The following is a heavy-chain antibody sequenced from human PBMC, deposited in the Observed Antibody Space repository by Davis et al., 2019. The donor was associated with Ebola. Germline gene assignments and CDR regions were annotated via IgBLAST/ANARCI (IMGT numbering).Heavy chain of an antibody. V-gene: IGHV1-18*01. Sequence: ASVKVSCKASVGTFSSYAISWVRQAPGQGLEWMGWISAYNGNTNYAQKLQGRVTMTTDTSTSTAYMELRSLRSDDTAVYYCARDYGLFFDYWGQGTLVTVSS. CDR3: ARDYGLFFDY. D-gene: IGHD4-17*01. CDR1: VGTFSSYA. J-gene: IGHJ4*02. CDR2: ISAYNGNT.